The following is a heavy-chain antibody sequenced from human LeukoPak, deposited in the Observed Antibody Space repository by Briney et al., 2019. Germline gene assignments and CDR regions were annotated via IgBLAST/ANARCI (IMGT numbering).Heavy chain of an antibody. Sequence: GGSLRLSCTVSGFTVSSNSMSWVRQAPGKGLEWVSFIYSDNTHYSDSVKGRFTISRDNSKNTLYLQMNSLRAEDTAVYYCAKATGIVGATTRGYFDYWGQGTLVTVSS. CDR3: AKATGIVGATTRGYFDY. CDR2: IYSDNT. J-gene: IGHJ4*02. CDR1: GFTVSSNS. D-gene: IGHD1-26*01. V-gene: IGHV3-53*01.